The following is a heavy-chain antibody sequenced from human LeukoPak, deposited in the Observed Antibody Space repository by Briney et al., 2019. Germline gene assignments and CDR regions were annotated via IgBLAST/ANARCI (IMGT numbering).Heavy chain of an antibody. Sequence: GASVKVSCKASGYTFTGYYMHWVRQAPGQGLEWMGWINPNSGGTNYAQKFQGRVTMTRDTSISTAYMELSRLRSDDTAVYYCARSGGLAVAYTDGAVDYWGQGTLVTVSS. J-gene: IGHJ4*02. V-gene: IGHV1-2*02. CDR2: INPNSGGT. CDR1: GYTFTGYY. D-gene: IGHD6-19*01. CDR3: ARSGGLAVAYTDGAVDY.